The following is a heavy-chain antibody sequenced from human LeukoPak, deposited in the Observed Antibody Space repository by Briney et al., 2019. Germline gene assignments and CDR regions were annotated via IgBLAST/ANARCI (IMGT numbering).Heavy chain of an antibody. D-gene: IGHD3-10*01. J-gene: IGHJ4*02. V-gene: IGHV3-30*18. CDR3: AKDRFPYGSGTTYYFGY. CDR1: EFTFSSYG. Sequence: GGSLRLSCAASEFTFSSYGIHWVRQAPGKGLEWVAVISYDGSNEYYADSVKGRFTISRDNSKNTLYLQMNSLRGEDTAMYYCAKDRFPYGSGTTYYFGYWGQGTLVTVSS. CDR2: ISYDGSNE.